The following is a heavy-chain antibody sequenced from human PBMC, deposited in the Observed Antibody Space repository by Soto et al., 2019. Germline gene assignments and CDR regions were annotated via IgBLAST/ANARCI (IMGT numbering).Heavy chain of an antibody. D-gene: IGHD3-10*01. V-gene: IGHV1-3*01. Sequence: ASVKVSCKASGYTFTSYAMHWVRQAPGQRLEWMGWINAGNGNTKYSQKFQGRVTITRDTSASTAYMELRSLRSDDTAVYYCARDDSGSYAYFDYWGQGTLVTVSS. CDR1: GYTFTSYA. J-gene: IGHJ4*02. CDR3: ARDDSGSYAYFDY. CDR2: INAGNGNT.